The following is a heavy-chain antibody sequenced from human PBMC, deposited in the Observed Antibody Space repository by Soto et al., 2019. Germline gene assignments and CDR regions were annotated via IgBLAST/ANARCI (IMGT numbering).Heavy chain of an antibody. Sequence: SETLSLTCTVSGGSISNSYWSWIRLSPGKGLEWIGYIYSSGSTNYNPSLESRVTISVDTSKNQFSLKLNSVTAADTAVYYCAREGYNFGPFDYWGQGALVTVS. V-gene: IGHV4-59*01. CDR1: GGSISNSY. D-gene: IGHD5-18*01. J-gene: IGHJ4*02. CDR2: IYSSGST. CDR3: AREGYNFGPFDY.